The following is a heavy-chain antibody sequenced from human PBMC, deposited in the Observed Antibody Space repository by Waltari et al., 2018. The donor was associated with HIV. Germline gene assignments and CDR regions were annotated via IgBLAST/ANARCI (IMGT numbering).Heavy chain of an antibody. CDR1: GFTFSSYS. D-gene: IGHD3-22*01. CDR2: FSSSRNII. V-gene: IGHV3-48*04. J-gene: IGHJ2*01. Sequence: EMQLVESGGGLAQPGGSLRLSCAASGFTFSSYSMNWVRQAPEKGLGWFAYFSSSRNIIYYADSVKGRFTISRDNAKNSLYLQMDSLGAEDTAVYYCAREGGYDSSGYLRGFDLWGRGTLVTV. CDR3: AREGGYDSSGYLRGFDL.